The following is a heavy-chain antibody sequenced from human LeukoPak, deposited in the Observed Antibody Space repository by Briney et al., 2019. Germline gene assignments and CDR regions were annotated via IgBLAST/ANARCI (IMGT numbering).Heavy chain of an antibody. V-gene: IGHV2-70*11. CDR3: ARMVTGDIVVVPAAQKGEGDAFDI. Sequence: SGPTLVNPTQPLTLTCTFSGFSLSTSGMCVSWIRQPPGKALEWLARIDWDDDKYYSTSLKTRLTISKDTSKNQVVLTMTNMDPVDTATYYCARMVTGDIVVVPAAQKGEGDAFDIWGQGTMVTVSS. D-gene: IGHD2-2*01. CDR1: GFSLSTSGMC. CDR2: IDWDDDK. J-gene: IGHJ3*02.